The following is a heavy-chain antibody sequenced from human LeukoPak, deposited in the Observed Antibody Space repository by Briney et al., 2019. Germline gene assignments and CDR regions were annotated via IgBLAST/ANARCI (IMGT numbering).Heavy chain of an antibody. CDR3: TSLVGSPTY. V-gene: IGHV3-15*01. CDR1: GFTSTNTW. D-gene: IGHD4-23*01. CDR2: IKSKRDGETT. J-gene: IGHJ4*02. Sequence: AGSLRLSCAASGFTSTNTWMTWVRQAPGKGLEGVGRIKSKRDGETTDYAALVKSRFSISRDDSKNTVYLQMNSLRTEDTAVYYCTSLVGSPTYWGQGTLVAVSS.